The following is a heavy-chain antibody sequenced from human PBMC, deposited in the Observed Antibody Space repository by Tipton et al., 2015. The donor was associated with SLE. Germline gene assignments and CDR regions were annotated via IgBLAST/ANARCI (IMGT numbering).Heavy chain of an antibody. CDR1: GFSFSSMA. J-gene: IGHJ4*02. D-gene: IGHD3-3*01. CDR2: IWSDGSDK. Sequence: SLRLSCTASGFSFSSMAMHWVRQAPGKGLEWVAVIWSDGSDKFYADSVKGRFTISRDNSMDTLFLHMNSLRPADTALYYCAKDGWGGYVGCRDSWGQGTLVTVSS. V-gene: IGHV3-30*18. CDR3: AKDGWGGYVGCRDS.